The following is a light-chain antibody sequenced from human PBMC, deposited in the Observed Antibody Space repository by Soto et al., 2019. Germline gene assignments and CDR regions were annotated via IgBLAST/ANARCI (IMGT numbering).Light chain of an antibody. V-gene: IGLV2-23*02. CDR3: CSSGGSPTYV. Sequence: QSALTQPASVSGSPGQSITISCTGTSRNVGSYKLVSWYQQHPGKAPKLMIFEVNKRPSGVSNRFSGSKSGNTASLTISGLKVEDEADYYCCSSGGSPTYVFGTGTKLTV. CDR2: EVN. J-gene: IGLJ1*01. CDR1: SRNVGSYKL.